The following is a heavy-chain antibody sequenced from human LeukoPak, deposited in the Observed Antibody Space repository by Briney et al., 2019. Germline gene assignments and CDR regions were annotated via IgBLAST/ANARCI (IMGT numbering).Heavy chain of an antibody. J-gene: IGHJ4*02. CDR1: GFSFSGYS. V-gene: IGHV3-64D*08. D-gene: IGHD6-13*01. CDR3: VKDRAVDY. CDR2: ISGDGRTT. Sequence: GGSLRLSCAASGFSFSGYSMNWVRQAPGKGLEYVSSISGDGRTTYYADSVKGRFTISRDNSKNTLYLQMSSLRPEDTSIYYCVKDRAVDYWGQGTLVTVSS.